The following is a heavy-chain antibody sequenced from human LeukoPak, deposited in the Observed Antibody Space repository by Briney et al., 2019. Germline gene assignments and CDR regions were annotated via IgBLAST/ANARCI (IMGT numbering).Heavy chain of an antibody. CDR1: GFIFSSYS. V-gene: IGHV3-21*01. CDR3: ARAGDGTADY. CDR2: ISSSSSYI. J-gene: IGHJ4*02. D-gene: IGHD1-14*01. Sequence: PGGSLRLSCAAPGFIFSSYSMNWVRQAPGKGLEWVSSISSSSSYIYYADSVKGRFTISRDNAKNSLYLQMNSLRAEDTAVYYCARAGDGTADYWGQGTLVTVSS.